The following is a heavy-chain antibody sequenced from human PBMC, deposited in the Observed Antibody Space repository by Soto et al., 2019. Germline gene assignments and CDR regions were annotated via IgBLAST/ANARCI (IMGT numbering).Heavy chain of an antibody. CDR1: GFTFSSYG. CDR2: ISYDGSNK. Sequence: GGSLRLSCAASGFTFSSYGMHWVRQAPGKGLEWVAVISYDGSNKYYADSVKGRFTISRDNSKNTLYLQMNSLRAEDTAAYYCANIRGPPPIYSSSWYVYYYYGMDVWGQGTTVTVSS. V-gene: IGHV3-30*18. CDR3: ANIRGPPPIYSSSWYVYYYYGMDV. J-gene: IGHJ6*02. D-gene: IGHD6-13*01.